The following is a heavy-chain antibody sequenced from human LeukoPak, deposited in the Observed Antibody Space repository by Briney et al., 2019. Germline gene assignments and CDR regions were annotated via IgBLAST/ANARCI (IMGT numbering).Heavy chain of an antibody. D-gene: IGHD1-26*01. Sequence: SETLSLTCTVSGDSIDSYYWSWIRQPPGAGLQWIGYVFYSGPTNYDASLKSRVAISVDRSKNQFSLKLTSVSAADTAVYYCAGRSARYFDSWGQGTPVTVSS. CDR3: AGRSARYFDS. J-gene: IGHJ4*02. V-gene: IGHV4-59*01. CDR1: GDSIDSYY. CDR2: VFYSGPT.